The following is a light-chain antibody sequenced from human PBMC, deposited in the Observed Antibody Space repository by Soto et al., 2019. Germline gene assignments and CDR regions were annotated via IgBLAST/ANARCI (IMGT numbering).Light chain of an antibody. CDR1: QSISSW. Sequence: DIQMTQSHSTLSASIGDRVTITCRASQSISSWLAWYQQKPGKAPKLLIYMASNLQSGVRSRFSGSRSGTEFTLTISSQQPDDFATSYCQHYNDYSRIFGQGTKVEIK. CDR2: MAS. J-gene: IGKJ1*01. V-gene: IGKV1-5*03. CDR3: QHYNDYSRI.